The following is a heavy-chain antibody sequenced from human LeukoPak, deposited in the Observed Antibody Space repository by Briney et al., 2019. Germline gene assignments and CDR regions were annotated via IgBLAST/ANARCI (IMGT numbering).Heavy chain of an antibody. D-gene: IGHD3-22*01. Sequence: GGSLRLSCAASGFTFSNYGMHWVRQAPGKGLEWVAFMWPDGNNKYYADSVKGRFTISRDNSKNTLYLQMNSLRAEDTAVYYCAKYYYDSSARYFDYGGRGTLVTVSS. J-gene: IGHJ4*02. CDR2: MWPDGNNK. V-gene: IGHV3-30*02. CDR3: AKYYYDSSARYFDY. CDR1: GFTFSNYG.